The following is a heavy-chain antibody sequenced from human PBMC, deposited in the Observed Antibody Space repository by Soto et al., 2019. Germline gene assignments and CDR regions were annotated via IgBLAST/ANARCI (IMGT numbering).Heavy chain of an antibody. Sequence: ASVKVSFKASGYTFTSYAMHWVRQAPGQRLEWMGWINAGNGNTKYSQKFQGRVTITRDTSASTAYMELSSLRSEDTAVYYCARVGYADTDAFDIWGQGTMVTVSS. V-gene: IGHV1-3*01. CDR2: INAGNGNT. J-gene: IGHJ3*02. CDR3: ARVGYADTDAFDI. D-gene: IGHD5-18*01. CDR1: GYTFTSYA.